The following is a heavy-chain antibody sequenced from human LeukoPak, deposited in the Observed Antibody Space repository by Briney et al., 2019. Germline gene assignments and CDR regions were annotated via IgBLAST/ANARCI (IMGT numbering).Heavy chain of an antibody. J-gene: IGHJ4*02. CDR3: ARGGFYCGGDCYVDY. CDR2: INHSGST. Sequence: SETLSLTCAVYGGSFSPYYWSWIRRPPGKGLEWIGEINHSGSTNYNPSLKSRVTISVDTSKNQFSLRLSSVTAADTAVYYCARGGFYCGGDCYVDYWGQGTLVTVSS. D-gene: IGHD2-21*02. CDR1: GGSFSPYY. V-gene: IGHV4-34*01.